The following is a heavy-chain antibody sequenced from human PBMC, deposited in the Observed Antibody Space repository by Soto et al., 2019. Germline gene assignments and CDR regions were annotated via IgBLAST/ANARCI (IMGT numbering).Heavy chain of an antibody. J-gene: IGHJ4*01. V-gene: IGHV1-3*01. CDR1: GYMFTKSA. D-gene: IGHD6-19*01. CDR3: ERDGVAAGSINFDY. Sequence: QVHLVQSGAEVKKPGASVKVSCKASGYMFTKSAMHWVRQAPGQRLEWMGWISGDSGNTKYSPKLQDRVTITRDTSASTAYMELSSLRSEDTALYYCERDGVAAGSINFDYWGQGTLVTVSS. CDR2: ISGDSGNT.